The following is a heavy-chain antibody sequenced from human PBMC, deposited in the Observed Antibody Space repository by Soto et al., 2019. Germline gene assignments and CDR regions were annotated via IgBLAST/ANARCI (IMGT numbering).Heavy chain of an antibody. CDR3: ARGPEFGCNSDAFDV. V-gene: IGHV1-69*12. J-gene: IGHJ3*01. D-gene: IGHD1-1*01. CDR1: GGSFSREA. CDR2: ILPFFGTA. Sequence: QVQLVQSGAEVKKPGSSVKVSCKASGGSFSREAINWVRQAPGQGPEWMGGILPFFGTADYAQKFQGRVTITADVSTTTAYMELSSLTFEDTAVYYCARGPEFGCNSDAFDVWGQGTMVTVSS.